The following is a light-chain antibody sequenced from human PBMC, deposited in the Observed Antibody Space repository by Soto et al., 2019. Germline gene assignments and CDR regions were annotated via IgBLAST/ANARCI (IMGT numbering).Light chain of an antibody. CDR3: QQSYSTTIT. J-gene: IGKJ5*01. V-gene: IGKV1-39*01. CDR1: QSISSY. CDR2: AAS. Sequence: DIQLTRSPSSLSASVGRRLTITCLASQSISSYLNWYQHKPWKAPKLLIYAASSLQSGVPSRFSVSGSGTDFTLTISSLQHEDFATYYCQQSYSTTITFCQGTRLEIK.